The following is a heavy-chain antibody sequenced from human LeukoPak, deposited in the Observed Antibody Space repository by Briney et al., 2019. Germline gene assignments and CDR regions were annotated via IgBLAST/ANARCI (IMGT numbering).Heavy chain of an antibody. Sequence: NSSETLSLTCTVSGGSMSNYWWSCIEQPPGRRVEWIGYVLDSGSTNYNPSLKSRVTISVDTSKNQFSLKLSSVTAADAAVYYCARLYSTSLNYFDYSGQGILITVSS. CDR2: VLDSGST. V-gene: IGHV4-59*13. J-gene: IGHJ4*01. D-gene: IGHD6-13*01. CDR1: GGSMSNYW. CDR3: ARLYSTSLNYFDY.